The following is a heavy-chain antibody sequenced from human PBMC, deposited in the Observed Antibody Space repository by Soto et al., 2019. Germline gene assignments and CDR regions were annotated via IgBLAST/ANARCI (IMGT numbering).Heavy chain of an antibody. J-gene: IGHJ4*02. CDR2: ISSSSSYI. D-gene: IGHD3-10*01. CDR1: GFTFSSYS. V-gene: IGHV3-21*01. CDR3: ARSRHPKNTYYDFDY. Sequence: EVQLVESGGGLVKPGGSLRLSCAASGFTFSSYSMNWVRQAPGKGLEWVSSISSSSSYIYYADSVKGRFTISRDNAKNSLYLQMNSLRAEDTAVYYCARSRHPKNTYYDFDYWGQGTLVTVSS.